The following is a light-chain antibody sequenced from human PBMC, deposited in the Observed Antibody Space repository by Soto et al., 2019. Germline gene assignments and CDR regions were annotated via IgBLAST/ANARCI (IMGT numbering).Light chain of an antibody. CDR3: HQYYSSIT. CDR1: QDVDSNF. V-gene: IGKV3-20*01. J-gene: IGKJ4*01. CDR2: GSS. Sequence: EIVLTQSPGTLSLSPGERATLSCRASQDVDSNFLAWYQQRPGQAPRLLIYGSSRRATGIPDRFSGSGSGTDFTLTISRVGPEDMAVYFCHQYYSSITSGGGTKVEVK.